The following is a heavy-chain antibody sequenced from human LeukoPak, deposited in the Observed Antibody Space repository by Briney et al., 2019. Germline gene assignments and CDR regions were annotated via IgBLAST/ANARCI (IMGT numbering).Heavy chain of an antibody. D-gene: IGHD6-13*01. CDR3: ARARDSSSWYSGHFDI. J-gene: IGHJ3*02. V-gene: IGHV4-31*03. CDR2: IYYSGST. Sequence: SESLSLTCTVTRGSIRSGGYFWNWIRQHSGKGLEWIGNIYYSGSTYYNPSLKSRATISMDTSKDQFSLKLSSVTAADTAVYYCARARDSSSWYSGHFDIWGQGTMVTVSS. CDR1: RGSIRSGGYF.